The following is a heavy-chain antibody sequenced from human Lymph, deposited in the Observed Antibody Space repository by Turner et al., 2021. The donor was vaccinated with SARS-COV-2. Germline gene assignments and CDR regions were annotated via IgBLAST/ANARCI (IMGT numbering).Heavy chain of an antibody. CDR2: IIPIFGTG. CDR1: GGTFSSYA. J-gene: IGHJ3*02. CDR3: ARDTAVAGTLGAFDI. Sequence: SCKASGGTFSSYAISWVRQAPGQGLEWMGGIIPIFGTGNYAQKFKGRVTITADESTSTAYMELSSVRSEDTAVYYCARDTAVAGTLGAFDIWGQGTMVTVSS. V-gene: IGHV1-69*01. D-gene: IGHD6-19*01.